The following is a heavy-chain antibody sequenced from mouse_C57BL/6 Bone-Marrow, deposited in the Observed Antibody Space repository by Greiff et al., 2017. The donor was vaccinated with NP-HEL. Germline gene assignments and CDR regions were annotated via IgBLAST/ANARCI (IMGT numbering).Heavy chain of an antibody. CDR2: INPNNGGT. Sequence: EVKLVESGPELVKPGASVKIPCKASGYTFTDYNMDWVKQSHGKSLEWIGYINPNNGGTIYNQKFKGKATLTVDKSSSTAYMELRSLASEDTAVYYCARGTTVVAPYYYAMDYWGQGTSVTVSS. J-gene: IGHJ4*01. CDR1: GYTFTDYN. V-gene: IGHV1-18*01. CDR3: ARGTTVVAPYYYAMDY. D-gene: IGHD1-1*01.